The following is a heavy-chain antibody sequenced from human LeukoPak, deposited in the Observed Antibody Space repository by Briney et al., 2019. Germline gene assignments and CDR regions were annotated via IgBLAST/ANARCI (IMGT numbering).Heavy chain of an antibody. CDR3: VRVEVGVLN. J-gene: IGHJ4*02. Sequence: SETLSLTCAVYGGSFSGYYWTWIRQSPGKGLEWIGEINHRGSTNYNPSLNSRVTISVDTSKNQFSLKLSSVTAADTAVYYCVRVEVGVLNWGQGTLVTVSS. D-gene: IGHD3-22*01. V-gene: IGHV4-34*01. CDR2: INHRGST. CDR1: GGSFSGYY.